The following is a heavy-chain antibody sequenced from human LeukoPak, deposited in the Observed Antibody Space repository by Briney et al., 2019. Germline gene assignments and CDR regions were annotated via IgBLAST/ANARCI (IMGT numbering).Heavy chain of an antibody. CDR2: INPNSGGT. J-gene: IGHJ4*02. CDR1: GYTFTGYY. D-gene: IGHD3-10*01. CDR3: ASGSGPTYSPVYFDY. Sequence: ASVKVSCKASGYTFTGYYMHWVRQAPGQGLEWMGWINPNSGGTNYAQKFQGRVTMTRDTSISTAYMELSRLRSDDTAVYYCASGSGPTYSPVYFDYWGQGTLVTVSS. V-gene: IGHV1-2*02.